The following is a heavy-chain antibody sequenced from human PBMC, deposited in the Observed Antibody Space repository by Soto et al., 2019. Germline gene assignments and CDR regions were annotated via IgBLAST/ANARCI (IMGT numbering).Heavy chain of an antibody. J-gene: IGHJ4*02. CDR2: INPNTGGA. Sequence: ASVKVSCKTSGYTFTGYYLHWVRQAPGQGLEWMGWINPNTGGANYAQKFQGRVTMTRDTSISTAYMELTSLRSDDTAGYYCARGTSSPPENWGQGTLVTVSS. D-gene: IGHD2-2*01. CDR3: ARGTSSPPEN. V-gene: IGHV1-2*02. CDR1: GYTFTGYY.